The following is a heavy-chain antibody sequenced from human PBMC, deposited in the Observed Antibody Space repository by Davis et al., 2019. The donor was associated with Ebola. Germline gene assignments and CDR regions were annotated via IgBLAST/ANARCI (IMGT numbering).Heavy chain of an antibody. CDR2: ISSGGGST. CDR1: GFPFITYG. D-gene: IGHD3-3*01. CDR3: AVDFWSGYWIDY. J-gene: IGHJ4*02. V-gene: IGHV3-23*01. Sequence: GGSLRLSCPAPGFPFITYGMTWVRQLPGKGLQWVSGISSGGGSTNYAASVKGWFSISRDNSNNTLYLQMNSLRAEDTAVYYCAVDFWSGYWIDYWGQGTLVTVSS.